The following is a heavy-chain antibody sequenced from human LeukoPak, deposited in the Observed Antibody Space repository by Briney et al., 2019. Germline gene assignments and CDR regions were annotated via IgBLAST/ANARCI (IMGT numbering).Heavy chain of an antibody. J-gene: IGHJ4*02. CDR3: ARVADIVATNDTLSDY. CDR2: IIPIFGTA. Sequence: GASVKVSCKASGGTSSSYAISWVRQAPGQGLEWMGGIIPIFGTANYAQKFQGRVTITADESTSTAYMELSSLRSEDTAVYYCARVADIVATNDTLSDYWGQGTLVTVSS. CDR1: GGTSSSYA. V-gene: IGHV1-69*13. D-gene: IGHD5-12*01.